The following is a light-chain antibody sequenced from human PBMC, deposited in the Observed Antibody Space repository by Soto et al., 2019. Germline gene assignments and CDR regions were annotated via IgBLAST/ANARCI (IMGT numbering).Light chain of an antibody. Sequence: QSVLTQPASVSGSPGQSITISCTGTSSDVGNYNLVSWYQHHPDKAPKLMIYEVNKRPSGVSNRFSGSKSGNTASLTISGLQAEDEADYYCCSYAGTSTVFGGGTKLTV. J-gene: IGLJ3*02. CDR2: EVN. CDR1: SSDVGNYNL. V-gene: IGLV2-23*02. CDR3: CSYAGTSTV.